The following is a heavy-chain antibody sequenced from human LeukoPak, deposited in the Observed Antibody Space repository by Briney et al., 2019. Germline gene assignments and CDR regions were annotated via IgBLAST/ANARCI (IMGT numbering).Heavy chain of an antibody. D-gene: IGHD2-15*01. CDR2: ISYDGSNK. J-gene: IGHJ4*02. CDR1: GFTFSSYA. CDR3: ARNRPTLSIVVVVADY. V-gene: IGHV3-30*04. Sequence: GGSLRLSCAASGFTFSSYAMHWVRQAPGKGLEWVAVISYDGSNKYYADSAKGRFTISRDNSKNTLYLQMNSLRAEDTAVYYCARNRPTLSIVVVVADYWGQGTLVTVSS.